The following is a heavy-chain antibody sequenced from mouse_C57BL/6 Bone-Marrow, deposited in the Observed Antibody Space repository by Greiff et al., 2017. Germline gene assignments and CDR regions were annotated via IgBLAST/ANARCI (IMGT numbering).Heavy chain of an antibody. CDR1: GFSFNTYA. CDR3: VRHRGSSPYYYAMDY. V-gene: IGHV10-1*01. Sequence: EVQLVESGGGLVQPKGSLKLSCAASGFSFNTYAMNWVRQAPGKGLEWVARIRSKSNNYATYYADSVKDRFTISRDDLESMLYLQMNNLKTEDTAMYYCVRHRGSSPYYYAMDYWGQGTSVTVSS. D-gene: IGHD1-1*01. J-gene: IGHJ4*01. CDR2: IRSKSNNYAT.